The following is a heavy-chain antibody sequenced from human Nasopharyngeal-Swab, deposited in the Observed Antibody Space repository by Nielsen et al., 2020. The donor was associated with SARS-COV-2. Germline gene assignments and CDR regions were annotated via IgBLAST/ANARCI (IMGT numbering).Heavy chain of an antibody. J-gene: IGHJ6*02. V-gene: IGHV3-48*04. CDR2: ISSSSSSI. CDR1: GFIFSGYS. CDR3: ARDGLDYDFWSAYFMDV. D-gene: IGHD3-3*01. Sequence: GGSLRLSCAASGFIFSGYSMNWVRQAPGKGLEWLSYISSSSSSIYYADSVKGRFTISRDNAKNSLYLQMNSLRAEDTAVYYCARDGLDYDFWSAYFMDVWGQGTTVTVSS.